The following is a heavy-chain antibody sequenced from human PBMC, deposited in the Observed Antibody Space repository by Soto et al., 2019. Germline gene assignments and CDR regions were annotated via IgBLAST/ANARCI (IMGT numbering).Heavy chain of an antibody. CDR1: GFTFSSYA. J-gene: IGHJ3*02. Sequence: GGSLRLSCAASGFTFSSYAMSWVRQAPGKGLEWVSAISGSGGSTYYADSVKGRFTISRDNSKNTLYLQMNSLRAEDTAVYYCAKVLRVPAAMAPNPFDAFDIWGQGTMVTVSS. CDR3: AKVLRVPAAMAPNPFDAFDI. CDR2: ISGSGGST. V-gene: IGHV3-23*01. D-gene: IGHD2-2*01.